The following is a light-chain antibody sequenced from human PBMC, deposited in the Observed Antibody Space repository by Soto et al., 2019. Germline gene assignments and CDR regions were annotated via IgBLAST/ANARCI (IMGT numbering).Light chain of an antibody. CDR3: NSYAGSNNLGV. J-gene: IGLJ1*01. Sequence: QSVLTQPPSASGSPGQSVTISCTGTSSDVGGYNYVSWYQHHSGKVPKLMIYEVNKRPSGVPDRFSGSKSGNTASLTVSGLQAEDEADYYCNSYAGSNNLGVFGTGTKVTVL. V-gene: IGLV2-8*01. CDR1: SSDVGGYNY. CDR2: EVN.